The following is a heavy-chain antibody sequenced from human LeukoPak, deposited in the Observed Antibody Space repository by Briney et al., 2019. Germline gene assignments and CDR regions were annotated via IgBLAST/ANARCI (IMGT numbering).Heavy chain of an antibody. Sequence: NPSETLSLTCTVSGGSISSSSYYWGWIRQPPGKGLEWIGSIYYSGSTYYNPSLKSRVTISVDTSKNQFSLKLSSVTTADTAVYYCARHATYYDFWSGYWGAFGIWGQGTMVTVSS. CDR1: GGSISSSSYY. CDR3: ARHATYYDFWSGYWGAFGI. D-gene: IGHD3-3*01. J-gene: IGHJ3*02. V-gene: IGHV4-39*01. CDR2: IYYSGST.